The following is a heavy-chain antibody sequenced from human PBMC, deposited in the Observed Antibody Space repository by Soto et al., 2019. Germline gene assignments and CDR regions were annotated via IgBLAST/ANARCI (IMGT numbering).Heavy chain of an antibody. V-gene: IGHV3-30*18. Sequence: QVHLVESGGGVVQPGRSLRLSCAASGFSFSTYGMHWVRQAPGKGLEWVAFISNDGSNKYYADSVKGRFTISRDNSKNTLYLQMNSLRAEDTAVYYCVKGCGNYCAFDYWGQGTLVTVSS. CDR3: VKGCGNYCAFDY. J-gene: IGHJ4*02. CDR1: GFSFSTYG. D-gene: IGHD1-26*01. CDR2: ISNDGSNK.